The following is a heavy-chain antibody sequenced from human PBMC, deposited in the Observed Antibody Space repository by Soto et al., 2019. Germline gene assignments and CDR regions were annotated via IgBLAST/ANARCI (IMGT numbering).Heavy chain of an antibody. D-gene: IGHD6-19*01. V-gene: IGHV3-23*01. CDR1: GFTFSTYA. Sequence: GGSLRLSCTVSGFTFSTYAMSWVRQAPGKGLEWVSVISGSGGGTHYADSVKGRFTISRDNPKNTLYIQMNSLRAEDTAVYYCAKDYSSGWYLWNYWGQGTLVTVSS. CDR2: ISGSGGGT. J-gene: IGHJ4*02. CDR3: AKDYSSGWYLWNY.